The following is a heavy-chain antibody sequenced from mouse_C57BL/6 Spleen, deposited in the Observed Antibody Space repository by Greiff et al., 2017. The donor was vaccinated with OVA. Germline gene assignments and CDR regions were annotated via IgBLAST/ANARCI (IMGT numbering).Heavy chain of an antibody. CDR3: TRHGNAFAY. J-gene: IGHJ3*01. V-gene: IGHV1-15*01. D-gene: IGHD2-1*01. CDR1: GYTFTDYE. Sequence: VKLMESGAELVRPGASVTLSCKASGYTFTDYEMHWVKQTPVHGLEWIGAIDPETGGTAYNQKFKGKAILTADKSSSTAYMELRSLTSEDSAVYYCTRHGNAFAYWGQGTLVTVSA. CDR2: IDPETGGT.